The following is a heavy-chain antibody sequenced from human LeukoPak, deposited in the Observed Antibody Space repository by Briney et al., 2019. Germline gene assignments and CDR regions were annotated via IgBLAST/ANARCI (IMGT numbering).Heavy chain of an antibody. CDR2: ISAYNGNT. CDR1: GYTFTSYG. Sequence: GASVKVSCKASGYTFTSYGISWVRQAPGQGLEWMGWISAYNGNTNYAQKLQGRVTITTDTSTSTAYMELTSLRSDDTAVYYCARDPGAGSSWYLQGFDPWGQGTLVTVSS. CDR3: ARDPGAGSSWYLQGFDP. J-gene: IGHJ5*02. V-gene: IGHV1-18*01. D-gene: IGHD6-13*01.